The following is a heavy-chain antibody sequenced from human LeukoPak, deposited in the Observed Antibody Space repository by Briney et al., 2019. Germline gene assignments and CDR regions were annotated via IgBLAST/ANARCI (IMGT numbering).Heavy chain of an antibody. CDR3: ASVDYYGSGNYYNDVDY. CDR1: GFTFSSYS. CDR2: ISSSSSYI. V-gene: IGHV3-21*01. J-gene: IGHJ4*02. D-gene: IGHD3-10*01. Sequence: PGGSLRLSCAASGFTFSSYSMNWVRQAPGKGLEWVSSISSSSSYIYYADSVKGRFTISRDNAKNSLYLQMNSLRAEDTALYYCASVDYYGSGNYYNDVDYSGQGNLVTVSS.